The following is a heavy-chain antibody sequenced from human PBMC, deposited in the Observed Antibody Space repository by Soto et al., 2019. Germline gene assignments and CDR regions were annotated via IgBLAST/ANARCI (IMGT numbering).Heavy chain of an antibody. Sequence: SETLSLTCTVSGGSISSGGYYWSWIRQHPGKGLEWIGYIYHSGSTYYNPSLKSRVTISVDKSKNQFSLKLSSVTAADTAVYYCARMKGRGQPDNYYYYYGMDVWGQGTTVTVSS. J-gene: IGHJ6*02. CDR2: IYHSGST. V-gene: IGHV4-31*03. CDR1: GGSISSGGYY. CDR3: ARMKGRGQPDNYYYYYGMDV.